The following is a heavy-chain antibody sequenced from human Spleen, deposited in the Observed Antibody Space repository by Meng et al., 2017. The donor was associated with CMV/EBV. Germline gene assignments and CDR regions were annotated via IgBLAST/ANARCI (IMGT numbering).Heavy chain of an antibody. D-gene: IGHD3-10*01. J-gene: IGHJ4*02. V-gene: IGHV3-23*01. Sequence: LRLSCAASGFTFSNYAMSWVRQAPGKGLEWVSGISAGGGSTYYADSVKGRFTISRDNSKNTLYLQMNSLRAEDTAVYYCARYYGSGWGQGTLVTVSS. CDR2: ISAGGGST. CDR1: GFTFSNYA. CDR3: ARYYGSG.